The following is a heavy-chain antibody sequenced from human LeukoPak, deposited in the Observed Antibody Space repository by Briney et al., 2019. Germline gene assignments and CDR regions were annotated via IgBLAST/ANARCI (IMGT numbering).Heavy chain of an antibody. D-gene: IGHD5-18*01. Sequence: SETLSLTCTVSGGSISSYYWSWIRQPPGKGLEWIGYIYYSGSTNYNPSLKSRVTISVDTSKNQFSLKLSSVTAADTAVYYCARHEKRGYSYGCFDYWGQGTLVTASS. CDR2: IYYSGST. CDR1: GGSISSYY. CDR3: ARHEKRGYSYGCFDY. J-gene: IGHJ4*02. V-gene: IGHV4-59*08.